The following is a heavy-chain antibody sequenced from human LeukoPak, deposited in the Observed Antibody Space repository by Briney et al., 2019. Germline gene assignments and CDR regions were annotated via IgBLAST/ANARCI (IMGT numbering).Heavy chain of an antibody. J-gene: IGHJ4*02. CDR2: IWYDGSKK. CDR3: TTATGSYTSTY. V-gene: IGHV3-33*01. D-gene: IGHD1-26*01. Sequence: PGGSLRLSCAASGFTFSNYGMNWVHQAPGKGLEWVAVIWYDGSKKYYADSVKGRFTISRDNSKNTLYLQMNSLRAEDTAVYYCTTATGSYTSTYWGQGTLVTVSS. CDR1: GFTFSNYG.